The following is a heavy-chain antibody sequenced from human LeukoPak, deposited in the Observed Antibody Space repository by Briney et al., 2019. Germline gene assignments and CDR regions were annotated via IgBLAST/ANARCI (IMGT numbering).Heavy chain of an antibody. J-gene: IGHJ4*02. V-gene: IGHV3-30*18. CDR3: AKVPQ. Sequence: GGSLRLSCAASGFTFSSYGMHWVRQAPGKGLEWVAVISYDGSNKYYADSVKGRFTISRDNSKNTLYLQMDSLRAEDTAVYYCAKVPQWGQGTLVTVSS. CDR1: GFTFSSYG. CDR2: ISYDGSNK.